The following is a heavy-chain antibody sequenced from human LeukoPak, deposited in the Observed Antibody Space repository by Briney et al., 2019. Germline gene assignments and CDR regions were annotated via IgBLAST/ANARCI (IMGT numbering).Heavy chain of an antibody. J-gene: IGHJ4*02. CDR2: IKSKIDGGTT. CDR3: TTDPRYYYGSGSPSPRIDY. D-gene: IGHD3-10*01. V-gene: IGHV3-15*01. CDR1: GFTFSNAW. Sequence: GGSLRLSCAASGFTFSNAWMSWVRQAPGKGLEWVGRIKSKIDGGTTDYAAPVKGRCTISRDDSKNMLYLQMNSLKTEETGVYYCTTDPRYYYGSGSPSPRIDYWGQGTLVTVSS.